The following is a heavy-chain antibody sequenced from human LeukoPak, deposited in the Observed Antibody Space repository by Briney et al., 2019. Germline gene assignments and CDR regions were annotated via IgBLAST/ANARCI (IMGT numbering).Heavy chain of an antibody. J-gene: IGHJ3*02. D-gene: IGHD3-10*01. CDR3: ARHVRGIRDYYGSGSYPGDAFDI. V-gene: IGHV5-51*01. Sequence: KVSCKASGYTFTSYGISWVRQMPGKGLEWMGIIYPGDSDTRYSPSFQGQVTISADKSISTAYLQWSSLKASDTAMYYCARHVRGIRDYYGSGSYPGDAFDIWGQGTMVTVSS. CDR2: IYPGDSDT. CDR1: GYTFTSYG.